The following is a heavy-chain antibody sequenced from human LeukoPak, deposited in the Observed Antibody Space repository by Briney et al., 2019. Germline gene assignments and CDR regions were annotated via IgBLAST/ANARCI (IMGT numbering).Heavy chain of an antibody. CDR1: GGTFSSYA. Sequence: ASVKVSCKASGGTFSSYAISWVRQAPGQGLEWMGRIIPIFGTANYAQKFQGRVTITTDESTSTAYMELSSLRSEDTAVYYCAKDHDFWSGYYLANWLDPWGQGTLVTVSS. J-gene: IGHJ5*02. CDR3: AKDHDFWSGYYLANWLDP. V-gene: IGHV1-69*05. D-gene: IGHD3-3*01. CDR2: IIPIFGTA.